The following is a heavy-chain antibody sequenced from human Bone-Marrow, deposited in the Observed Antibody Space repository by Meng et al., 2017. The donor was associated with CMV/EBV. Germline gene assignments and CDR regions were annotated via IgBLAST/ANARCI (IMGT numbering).Heavy chain of an antibody. Sequence: SGPTLVKPTETLTLTCTVSGFSLSNARMAVSWIRQPPGRALEWLAHIFSNDEKSYSTSLKSRLTISKDTSKSQVVLTMTNMDPVDTGTYYCARIPVPDNWIDPWGQGTLVTVSS. CDR3: ARIPVPDNWIDP. D-gene: IGHD4-17*01. J-gene: IGHJ5*02. CDR2: IFSNDEK. CDR1: GFSLSNARMA. V-gene: IGHV2-26*01.